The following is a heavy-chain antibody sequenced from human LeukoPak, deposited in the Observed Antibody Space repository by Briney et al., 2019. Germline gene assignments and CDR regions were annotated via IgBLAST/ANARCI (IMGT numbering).Heavy chain of an antibody. J-gene: IGHJ4*02. D-gene: IGHD2-2*01. V-gene: IGHV3-7*01. CDR3: ARALDSSSSRYQAFEY. CDR1: GFTFSNYW. Sequence: GGSLRLSCAASGFTFSNYWMSWVRQAPGKGLEWVANIKQDGSEKYYVDSVKGRFTISRDNAKSSLYLQMNSLRAEDTAVYYCARALDSSSSRYQAFEYWGQGTLVTVSS. CDR2: IKQDGSEK.